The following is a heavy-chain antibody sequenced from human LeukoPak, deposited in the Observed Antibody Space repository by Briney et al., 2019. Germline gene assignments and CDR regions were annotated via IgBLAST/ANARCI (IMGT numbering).Heavy chain of an antibody. J-gene: IGHJ4*02. V-gene: IGHV3-23*01. CDR2: ISGSGGST. CDR3: AREVKAVPGDESFDY. Sequence: PGGSLRLSCAASGFTFSSYAMSWVRQAPGKGLEWVSAISGSGGSTDYADSVKGRFTISRDNAKNSLYLQMNSLRAEDTAVYYCAREVKAVPGDESFDYWGQGTLVTVSS. CDR1: GFTFSSYA. D-gene: IGHD6-19*01.